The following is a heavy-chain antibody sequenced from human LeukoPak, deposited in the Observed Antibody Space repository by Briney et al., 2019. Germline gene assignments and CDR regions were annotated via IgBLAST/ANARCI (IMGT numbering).Heavy chain of an antibody. CDR3: ARVGKYCSSGTCYPYHFDY. V-gene: IGHV4-30-4*01. J-gene: IGHJ4*02. CDR1: GGSISSNYYY. D-gene: IGHD2-15*01. CDR2: IYYSGST. Sequence: SETLSLTCTVSGGSISSNYYYWSWIRQPPGKGLEWIGYIYYSGSTYYNPSLKSRVTMSVDTSKNQFSLKLSSVTAADTAVYYCARVGKYCSSGTCYPYHFDYWGQGTLVTVSP.